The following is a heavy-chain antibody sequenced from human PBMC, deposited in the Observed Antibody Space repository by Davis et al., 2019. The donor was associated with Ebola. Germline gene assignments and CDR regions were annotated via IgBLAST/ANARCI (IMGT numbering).Heavy chain of an antibody. D-gene: IGHD2-21*01. CDR2: IYYSGST. V-gene: IGHV4-59*01. CDR1: GGSFSGYY. J-gene: IGHJ4*02. CDR3: ARSVSIGPDY. Sequence: SETLSLTCAVYGGSFSGYYWSWIRQPPGKGLEWIGYIYYSGSTNYNPSLKSRVTISVDTSKNQFSLKLSSVTAADTAVYYCARSVSIGPDYWGQGTLVTVSS.